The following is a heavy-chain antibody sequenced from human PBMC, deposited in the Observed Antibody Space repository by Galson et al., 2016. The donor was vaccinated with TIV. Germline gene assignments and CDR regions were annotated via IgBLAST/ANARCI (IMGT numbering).Heavy chain of an antibody. V-gene: IGHV3-74*01. CDR2: ISGYGTRT. CDR3: AKEGYSSGHCGAFDI. J-gene: IGHJ3*02. Sequence: FPRLSCAASGFTFNTYWMNCVRQTPGKGMVWVSRISGYGTRTNYDDSVKGRVTISRDNSKNIMFLQMNSLRAEDTAMDYCAKEGYSSGHCGAFDIWGQGTMVTVSS. D-gene: IGHD3-22*01. CDR1: GFTFNTYW.